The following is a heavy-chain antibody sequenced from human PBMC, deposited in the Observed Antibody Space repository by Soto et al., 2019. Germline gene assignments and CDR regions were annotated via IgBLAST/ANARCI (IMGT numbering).Heavy chain of an antibody. V-gene: IGHV1-18*04. J-gene: IGHJ6*02. CDR3: ARDPPFSGILRGTPLMDV. D-gene: IGHD4-17*01. Sequence: ASVKVSCKAFGYSFTTHGISWVRRAPGHGLEWMGWISAYNGDTHYVQRFQGRLTMTTDTSTSTAYMELRSLTSDDTAVYYCARDPPFSGILRGTPLMDVWGQGTTVTVS. CDR1: GYSFTTHG. CDR2: ISAYNGDT.